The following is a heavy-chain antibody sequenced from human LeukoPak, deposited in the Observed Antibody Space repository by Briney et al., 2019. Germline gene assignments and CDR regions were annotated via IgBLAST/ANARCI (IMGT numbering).Heavy chain of an antibody. CDR1: GFSFSSYN. CDR3: AKAQWFSYNYYFDY. D-gene: IGHD3-22*01. V-gene: IGHV3-23*01. CDR2: ISGSGGST. J-gene: IGHJ4*02. Sequence: GGSLRLSCVASGFSFSSYNMNWVRQAPGKGLEWVSAISGSGGSTYYADSVKGRFTISRDNSKNTLYLQMNSLRAEDTAVYYCAKAQWFSYNYYFDYWGQGTLVTVSS.